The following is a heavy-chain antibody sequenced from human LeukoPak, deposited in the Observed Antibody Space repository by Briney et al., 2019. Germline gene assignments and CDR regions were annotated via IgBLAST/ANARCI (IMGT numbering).Heavy chain of an antibody. Sequence: SETLSLTCTVSGSSISSSSYYWGWIRQPPGKGLEWIGSIYYSGSTYYNPSLKSRVTISVDTSKNQFSLKLSSVTAADTAVYYCAIGDYYDSSGYYYVWGQGTLVTVSS. V-gene: IGHV4-39*01. CDR1: GSSISSSSYY. D-gene: IGHD3-22*01. J-gene: IGHJ4*02. CDR2: IYYSGST. CDR3: AIGDYYDSSGYYYV.